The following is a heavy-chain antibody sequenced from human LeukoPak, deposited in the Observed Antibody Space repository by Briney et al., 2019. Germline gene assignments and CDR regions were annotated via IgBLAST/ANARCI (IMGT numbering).Heavy chain of an antibody. CDR3: ARERDLRGAYCMDV. V-gene: IGHV3-74*01. J-gene: IGHJ6*03. CDR1: GFTFGTYW. Sequence: GGSLRLSCAASGFTFGTYWMHWVRQAPGKGLVWVSRISSDGRNTIYPDAVKGRFTISRDNTNNILYLQMNSLRGDDTAVYYCARERDLRGAYCMDVWGKGTTVTVSS. D-gene: IGHD5/OR15-5a*01. CDR2: ISSDGRNT.